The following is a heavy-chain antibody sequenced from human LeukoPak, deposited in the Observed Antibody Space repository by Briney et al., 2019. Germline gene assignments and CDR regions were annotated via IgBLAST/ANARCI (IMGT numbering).Heavy chain of an antibody. V-gene: IGHV4-31*03. CDR2: IYYSGST. Sequence: SQTLSLTCTVSGGSISSGGYYWSWIRQHPGKGLEWIGYIYYSGSTNYNPSLKSRVTISVDTSKNQFSLKLSSVTAADTAVYYCARRLVIIGYYYYYGMDVWGQGTTVTVSS. J-gene: IGHJ6*02. D-gene: IGHD3-9*01. CDR1: GGSISSGGYY. CDR3: ARRLVIIGYYYYYGMDV.